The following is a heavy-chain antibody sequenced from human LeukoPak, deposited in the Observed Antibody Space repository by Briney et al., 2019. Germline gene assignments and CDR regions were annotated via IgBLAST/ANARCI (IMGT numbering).Heavy chain of an antibody. CDR1: GVSFSDYF. D-gene: IGHD2-2*01. CDR2: INHSGRT. V-gene: IGHV4-34*01. J-gene: IGHJ6*02. Sequence: SETLSLTCAVYGVSFSDYFWGWIRQPPGKGLEWIGEINHSGRTYYNPSLKSRVTISVDTSKNQFSLNLSSVTAADTAVYYCARDVVVVPAVIHYGMDVWGQGTTVTVSS. CDR3: ARDVVVVPAVIHYGMDV.